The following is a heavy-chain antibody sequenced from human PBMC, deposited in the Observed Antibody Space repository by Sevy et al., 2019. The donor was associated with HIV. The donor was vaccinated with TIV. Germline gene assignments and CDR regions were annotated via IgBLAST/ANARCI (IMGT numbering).Heavy chain of an antibody. CDR1: GFTFSSYA. J-gene: IGHJ4*02. D-gene: IGHD3-3*01. Sequence: GGSLRLSCAASGFTFSSYAMSWVRQAPGKGLEWVSAISGSGGSTYYADSVKGRFTISRDNSKNTLYLQMNSLRAEDTAVYYCAKGTHYDFWSGPDYWGQGTLVTVPS. CDR3: AKGTHYDFWSGPDY. V-gene: IGHV3-23*01. CDR2: ISGSGGST.